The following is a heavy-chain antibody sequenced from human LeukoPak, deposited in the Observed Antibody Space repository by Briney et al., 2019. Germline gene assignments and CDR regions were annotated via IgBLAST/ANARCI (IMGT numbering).Heavy chain of an antibody. CDR1: GFTFSSYA. V-gene: IGHV3-23*01. CDR2: ISGSGSST. D-gene: IGHD6-19*01. J-gene: IGHJ4*02. Sequence: GGSLRLSCAASGFTFSSYAMHWVRQAPGKGLEWVSAISGSGSSTYYADSVKGRFTISRDNSKNTLYLQMNSLRAEGTAVYYCARGHSGWYDYWGQGTLVTVSS. CDR3: ARGHSGWYDY.